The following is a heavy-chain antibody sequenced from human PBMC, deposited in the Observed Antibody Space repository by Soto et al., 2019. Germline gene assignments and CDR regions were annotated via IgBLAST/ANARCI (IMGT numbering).Heavy chain of an antibody. CDR1: GYSFTIYW. Sequence: GESLKISCNGSGYSFTIYWIGWVRQMPGKGLEWMGIIYPGDSDTRYSPSFQGQVTISADKSISTAYLQWSSLKASDTAMYYCARQPGHDYGDYADWGQGTLVTVSS. V-gene: IGHV5-51*01. J-gene: IGHJ4*02. CDR2: IYPGDSDT. D-gene: IGHD4-17*01. CDR3: ARQPGHDYGDYAD.